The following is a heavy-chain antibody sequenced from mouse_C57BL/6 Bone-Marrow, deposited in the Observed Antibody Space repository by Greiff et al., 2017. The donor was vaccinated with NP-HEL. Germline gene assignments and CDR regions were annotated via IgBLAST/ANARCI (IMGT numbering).Heavy chain of an antibody. CDR1: GYEFSNYW. CDR2: IYPGDGDT. J-gene: IGHJ3*01. CDR3: ARGAY. Sequence: QVQLKESGAELVKPGASVKISCKASGYEFSNYWMNWVKQRPGKGLEWIGQIYPGDGDTNYNGKFKDKATLTADKSFSTAYMQLSRLTSEDSAVYFCARGAYWGQGTLVTVSA. V-gene: IGHV1-80*01.